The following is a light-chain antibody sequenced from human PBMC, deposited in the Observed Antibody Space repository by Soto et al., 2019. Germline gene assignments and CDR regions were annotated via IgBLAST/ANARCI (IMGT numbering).Light chain of an antibody. J-gene: IGLJ2*01. CDR2: EVS. V-gene: IGLV2-8*01. CDR3: SSYAGSSNVV. Sequence: QSALTQPPSASGSPGQSVTISCTGTSSDVGGYNYVSWYQQHPGKAPKLMIYEVSKRPSGVPDRFSGSKSGNTASLTVSGLQAEDEASYYCSSYAGSSNVVFGGGTKVTVL. CDR1: SSDVGGYNY.